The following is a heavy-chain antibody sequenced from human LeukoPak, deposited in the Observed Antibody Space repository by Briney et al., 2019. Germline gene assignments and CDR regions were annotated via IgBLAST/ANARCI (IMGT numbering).Heavy chain of an antibody. CDR2: NIPIFGTA. V-gene: IGHV1-69*06. D-gene: IGHD6-19*01. Sequence: ASVKVSCKAPGGTFSSYAISWVRQAPGQGLEWMGGNIPIFGTANYAQRFQGRVTITADKSTSTAYMELSSLRSEDTAVYYCARTFGYSSGWYGDFQHWGQGTLVTVSS. J-gene: IGHJ1*01. CDR3: ARTFGYSSGWYGDFQH. CDR1: GGTFSSYA.